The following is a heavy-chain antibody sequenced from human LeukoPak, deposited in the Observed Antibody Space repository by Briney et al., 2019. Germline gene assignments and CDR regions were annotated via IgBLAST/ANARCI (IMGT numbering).Heavy chain of an antibody. CDR2: IYYSGST. J-gene: IGHJ6*03. D-gene: IGHD2/OR15-2a*01. V-gene: IGHV4-39*01. CDR1: GVSISSNSYY. Sequence: KTSETLSLTCTVSGVSISSNSYYWGWIRQPPGEGLEWIGSIYYSGSTYYNPSLKSRVTISVDTSKNQFSLKLSSVTAADTAVYYCARHLLTGRYYYYYYYMDVWGKGTTVTVSS. CDR3: ARHLLTGRYYYYYYYMDV.